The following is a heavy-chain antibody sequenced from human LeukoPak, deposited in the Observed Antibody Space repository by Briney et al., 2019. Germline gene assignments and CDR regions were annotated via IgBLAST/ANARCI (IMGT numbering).Heavy chain of an antibody. CDR1: GFIFSTYV. Sequence: GGSLRLSCAASGFIFSTYVMSWVRQAPGKGLEWVSGISWNSGSIGYADSVKGRFTISRDNAKNSLYLQMNSLRAEDTALYYCAKDSQDYYDSTDFDYWGQGTLVTVSS. D-gene: IGHD3-22*01. V-gene: IGHV3-9*01. CDR2: ISWNSGSI. CDR3: AKDSQDYYDSTDFDY. J-gene: IGHJ4*02.